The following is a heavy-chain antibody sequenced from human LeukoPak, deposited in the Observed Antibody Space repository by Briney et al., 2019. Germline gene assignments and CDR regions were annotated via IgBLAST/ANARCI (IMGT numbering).Heavy chain of an antibody. Sequence: GGSLRLSCAASGFTFSSYGMHWVRQAPGKGLEWVAVISYDGSNKYYADSVKGRFTISRDNSKNTLYLQMNSLRAEDTAVYYCAKIIGWELLRNFDYWGQGTLVTVSS. CDR3: AKIIGWELLRNFDY. D-gene: IGHD1-26*01. CDR1: GFTFSSYG. CDR2: ISYDGSNK. V-gene: IGHV3-30*18. J-gene: IGHJ4*02.